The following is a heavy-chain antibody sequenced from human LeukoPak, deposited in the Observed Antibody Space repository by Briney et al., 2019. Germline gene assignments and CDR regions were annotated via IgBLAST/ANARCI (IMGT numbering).Heavy chain of an antibody. CDR1: GFTFSSYA. Sequence: GGSLRLSCAASGFTFSSYAISWVRQAPGKGREGFSAISGGGDNTYYADSVRGRFTVSRDNSKNTLYVQMTSLRAEDTAVYYCAREDIPMVLSLDHWGQGTLVTVSS. CDR2: ISGGGDNT. V-gene: IGHV3-23*01. CDR3: AREDIPMVLSLDH. J-gene: IGHJ4*02. D-gene: IGHD3-10*01.